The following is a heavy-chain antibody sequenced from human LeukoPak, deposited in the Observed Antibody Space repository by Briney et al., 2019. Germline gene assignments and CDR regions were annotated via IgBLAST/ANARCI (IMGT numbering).Heavy chain of an antibody. V-gene: IGHV3-30*02. D-gene: IGHD3-22*01. CDR1: GFTFSSYG. J-gene: IGHJ4*02. CDR2: IRYDGSNK. Sequence: GGSLRLSCAASGFTFSSYGMHWVRQAPGKGLEWVAFIRYDGSNKYYADSVKGRFTISRDNSKNTLYLQMNSLRAEDTAVYYCAKLLSITMIVVVNHGDYWGQGTLVTVSS. CDR3: AKLLSITMIVVVNHGDY.